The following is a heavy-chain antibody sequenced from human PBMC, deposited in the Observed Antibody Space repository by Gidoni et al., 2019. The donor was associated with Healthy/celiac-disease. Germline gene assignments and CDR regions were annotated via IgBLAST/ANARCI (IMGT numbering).Heavy chain of an antibody. D-gene: IGHD6-19*01. V-gene: IGHV3-23*01. CDR2: ISGSGGST. J-gene: IGHJ5*02. Sequence: EVQLLESGGGLVQPGGSLRLSCAASGFTFSSYAMSWVRQAPGKGLEWVSAISGSGGSTYYADSVKGRFTISRDNSKNTLYLQMNSLRAEDTAVYYCAKRELRAVAGTQWFDPWGQGTLVTVSS. CDR1: GFTFSSYA. CDR3: AKRELRAVAGTQWFDP.